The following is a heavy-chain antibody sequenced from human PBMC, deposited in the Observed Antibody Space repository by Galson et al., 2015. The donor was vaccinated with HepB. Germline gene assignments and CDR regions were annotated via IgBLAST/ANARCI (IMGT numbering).Heavy chain of an antibody. Sequence: SVKVSCKASGGTFSSYAISWVRQAPGQGLEWMGGIIPIFGTANYAQKFQGRVTITADESTSTAYMELSSLRSEDTAVYYCASPPKGILTGYFDYWGQGTLVTVSS. CDR1: GGTFSSYA. V-gene: IGHV1-69*13. D-gene: IGHD3-9*01. J-gene: IGHJ4*02. CDR3: ASPPKGILTGYFDY. CDR2: IIPIFGTA.